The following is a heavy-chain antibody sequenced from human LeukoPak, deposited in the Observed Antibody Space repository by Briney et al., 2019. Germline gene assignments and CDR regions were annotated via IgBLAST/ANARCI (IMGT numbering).Heavy chain of an antibody. Sequence: SETLSLTCAVYGGSSSGYYWSWIRQPPGKGLEWIGEINHSGSTNYNPSLKSRVTISVDTSKNQFSLKLSSVTAADTAVYYCARPQLGISDAFDIWGQGTMVTVSS. V-gene: IGHV4-34*01. CDR1: GGSSSGYY. D-gene: IGHD7-27*01. CDR2: INHSGST. J-gene: IGHJ3*02. CDR3: ARPQLGISDAFDI.